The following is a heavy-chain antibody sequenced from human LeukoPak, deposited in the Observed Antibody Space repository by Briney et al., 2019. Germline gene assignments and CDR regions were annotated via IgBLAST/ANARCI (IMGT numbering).Heavy chain of an antibody. D-gene: IGHD4-23*01. V-gene: IGHV4-59*07. CDR3: ARGRNDNGGMFFDS. CDR2: ISYSGYT. J-gene: IGHJ4*02. Sequence: SDTLSLTCTVSGGSIRSFYWSWIRQAPGKGLEWIGFISYSGYTSYSPSLKSRVGISVDTSKSQFSLRLSSMTAADTAIYYCARGRNDNGGMFFDSWAQGTLVTVSS. CDR1: GGSIRSFY.